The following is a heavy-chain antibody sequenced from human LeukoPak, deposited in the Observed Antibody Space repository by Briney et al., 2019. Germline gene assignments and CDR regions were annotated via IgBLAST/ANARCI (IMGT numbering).Heavy chain of an antibody. V-gene: IGHV3-15*01. D-gene: IGHD4-11*01. J-gene: IGHJ4*02. Sequence: GGSLRLSCAASGFTFSNAWMSWVRQAPGKGLEWVGRIKSKTDGGTTDYAAPVKGRFTISRDDSKNTLYLQMNSLKTEDTAVYYCTTDQESNYLPFDYWGQGTLVTVSS. CDR3: TTDQESNYLPFDY. CDR1: GFTFSNAW. CDR2: IKSKTDGGTT.